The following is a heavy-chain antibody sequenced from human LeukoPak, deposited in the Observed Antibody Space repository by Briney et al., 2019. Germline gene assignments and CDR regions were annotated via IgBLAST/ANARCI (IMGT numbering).Heavy chain of an antibody. D-gene: IGHD3-10*01. CDR3: ARDSGTTGEVKFDP. CDR1: GGSISSSNW. J-gene: IGHJ5*02. CDR2: IYHSGST. V-gene: IGHV4-4*02. Sequence: KTSETLSLTCAVSGGSISSSNWWSWIRQPPGKGLEWIGEIYHSGSTNYNPSLKSRVTISVDKSKTQFSLKLSSVTAADTAVYYCARDSGTTGEVKFDPWGQGTLVTVSS.